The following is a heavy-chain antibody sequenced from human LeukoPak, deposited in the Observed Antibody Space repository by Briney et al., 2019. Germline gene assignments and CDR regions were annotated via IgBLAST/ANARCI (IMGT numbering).Heavy chain of an antibody. D-gene: IGHD3-22*01. J-gene: IGHJ4*02. Sequence: PGGSLRLSCAASGFTVSSNYMSWVRQAPGKGLEWVSVIYSGGSTYYADSVKGRFTISRDNSKNTLYLQMNSLRAEDTAVYYCARGGFYYDSSGPFDYWGQGTLVTVSS. CDR2: IYSGGST. CDR1: GFTVSSNY. V-gene: IGHV3-53*01. CDR3: ARGGFYYDSSGPFDY.